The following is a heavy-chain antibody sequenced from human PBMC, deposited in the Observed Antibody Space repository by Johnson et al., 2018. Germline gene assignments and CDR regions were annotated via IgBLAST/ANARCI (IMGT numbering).Heavy chain of an antibody. Sequence: QVQLVQSGGGVVQXGRSLRLXCAASGFTFSRFGMHWVRQAPGKGLEWVSVIWYDGSRKYYVDPGRGRFTFSRDNSKNTVNLQMNSLRAEDTGVYYCTRESAVAFEIWGQGTMVTVSS. CDR2: IWYDGSRK. V-gene: IGHV3-33*01. J-gene: IGHJ3*02. CDR1: GFTFSRFG. D-gene: IGHD2-2*01. CDR3: TRESAVAFEI.